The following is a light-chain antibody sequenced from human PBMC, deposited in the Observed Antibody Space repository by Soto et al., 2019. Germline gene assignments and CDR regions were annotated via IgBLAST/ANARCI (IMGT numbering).Light chain of an antibody. CDR1: QTVGNNY. CDR2: GAS. Sequence: EIVLTQSPGTLSLSPGERATLSCRASQTVGNNYVAWYQQIRGQTPRLLIYGASNRATGIPDRISGSGSGTDFTLTISILEPEEFAVYYCQQYASSPLTFGGGTKVEIK. V-gene: IGKV3-20*01. CDR3: QQYASSPLT. J-gene: IGKJ4*01.